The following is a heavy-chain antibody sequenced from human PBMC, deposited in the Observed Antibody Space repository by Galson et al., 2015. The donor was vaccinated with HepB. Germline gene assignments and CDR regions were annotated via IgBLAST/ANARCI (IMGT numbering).Heavy chain of an antibody. CDR1: GYTFTDYY. CDR2: VDPEDGET. V-gene: IGHV1-69-2*01. J-gene: IGHJ6*02. Sequence: VKVSCKVSGYTFTDYYMHWVQQAPGKGLEWMGPVDPEDGETIYAEKFQGRVTITADTSTDTAYMELSSLRSEDTAVYYCATGDCSGGSCYGGYYGMDVWGQGTTVTVSS. D-gene: IGHD2-15*01. CDR3: ATGDCSGGSCYGGYYGMDV.